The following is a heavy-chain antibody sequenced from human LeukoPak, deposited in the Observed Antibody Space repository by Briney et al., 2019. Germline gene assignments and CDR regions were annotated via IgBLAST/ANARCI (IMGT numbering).Heavy chain of an antibody. Sequence: SETLSLTCTVSGGSISSYYWSWIRQPPGKGLEWIGYIYYSGSTNYNPSPKSRVTISVDTSKNQFSLKLSSVTAADTAVYYCARETVGGSGYWGQGTLVTVSS. J-gene: IGHJ4*02. CDR2: IYYSGST. V-gene: IGHV4-59*01. CDR3: ARETVGGSGY. D-gene: IGHD3-16*01. CDR1: GGSISSYY.